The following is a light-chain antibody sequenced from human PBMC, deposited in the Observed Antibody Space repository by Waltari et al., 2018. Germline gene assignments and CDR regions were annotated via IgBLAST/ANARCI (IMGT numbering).Light chain of an antibody. CDR2: WAS. V-gene: IGKV4-1*01. CDR1: QSLLYSSNNKNY. J-gene: IGKJ1*01. CDR3: QQYYSTRT. Sequence: DIVMTQSPDSLAVSLGERATINCKSTQSLLYSSNNKNYLAWYQQKPGQPPKLLIYWASTRESGVPDRFSGSGSGTDFTLTISNLQAEDVAVYYCQQYYSTRTFGQGTKVEIK.